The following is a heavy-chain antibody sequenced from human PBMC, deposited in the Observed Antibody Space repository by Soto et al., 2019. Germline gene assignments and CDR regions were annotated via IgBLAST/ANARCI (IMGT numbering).Heavy chain of an antibody. V-gene: IGHV3-23*01. CDR3: AKVDYDFWSGYLDY. J-gene: IGHJ4*02. CDR2: ISGSGGST. CDR1: GFTFDDYA. D-gene: IGHD3-3*01. Sequence: GGSLRLSCAASGFTFDDYAMHWVRQAPGKGLEWVSAISGSGGSTYYADSVKGRFTISRDNSRNTLYLQMNSLRAEDTAVYYCAKVDYDFWSGYLDYWGQGTLVTVSS.